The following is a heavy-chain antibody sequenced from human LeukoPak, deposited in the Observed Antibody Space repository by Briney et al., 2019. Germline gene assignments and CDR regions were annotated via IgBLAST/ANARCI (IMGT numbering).Heavy chain of an antibody. CDR1: GVSISSYY. CDR2: IYTSGST. Sequence: PSETLSLTCTASGVSISSYYWSWVRQPAGKGLEWVGRIYTSGSTNYNPSLKSRVTISVDKSKNQFSLKLSSVTAADTAVYYCARDRDGDYNDYWGQGTLVTVSS. CDR3: ARDRDGDYNDY. J-gene: IGHJ4*02. V-gene: IGHV4-4*07. D-gene: IGHD4-17*01.